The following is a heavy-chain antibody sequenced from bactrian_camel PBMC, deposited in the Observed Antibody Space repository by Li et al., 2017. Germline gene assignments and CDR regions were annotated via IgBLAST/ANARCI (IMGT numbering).Heavy chain of an antibody. CDR2: IDNDGST. D-gene: IGHD3*01. V-gene: IGHV3S55*01. CDR1: GDTYRRYC. J-gene: IGHJ6*01. Sequence: HVQLVESGGGSVQAGGSLRLSCAASGDTYRRYCMGWFRHTPGKEREGDAAIDNDGSTSYYADSVKGRFTISKDNAKNTLYLQMSSLKHEDTAMYYCAAKLPFECYVDSSGTDFDNWGRGTQVTVS. CDR3: AAKLPFECYVDSSGTDFDN.